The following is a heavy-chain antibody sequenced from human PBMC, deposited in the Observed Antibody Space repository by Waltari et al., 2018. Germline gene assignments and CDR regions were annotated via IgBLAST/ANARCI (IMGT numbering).Heavy chain of an antibody. V-gene: IGHV1-2*02. D-gene: IGHD6-19*01. CDR3: SRVWFHSGRDY. J-gene: IGHJ4*02. CDR1: GYSFTNY. Sequence: QVQLVQSGAEVKKPGASVKVSCKASGYSFTNYMHWVRQAPGQGIEWMGWINPKRGGTQYAQRFQGRVTMTRYTAITTVFMELSGRRYDDTAVYYCSRVWFHSGRDYWGQGTLVTVSS. CDR2: INPKRGGT.